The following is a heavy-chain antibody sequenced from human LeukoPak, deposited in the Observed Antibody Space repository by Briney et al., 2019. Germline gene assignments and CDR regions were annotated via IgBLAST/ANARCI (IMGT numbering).Heavy chain of an antibody. CDR2: ISYDGSNK. CDR1: GFTLSSYG. CDR3: AKDFSGYYDY. D-gene: IGHD3-22*01. J-gene: IGHJ4*02. Sequence: GGSLRLSCAASGFTLSSYGMHWVRQAPGKGLEWVAVISYDGSNKYYADSVKGRFTISRDNSKNTLYLQMNSLRAEDTAVYYCAKDFSGYYDYWGQGTLVTVSS. V-gene: IGHV3-30*18.